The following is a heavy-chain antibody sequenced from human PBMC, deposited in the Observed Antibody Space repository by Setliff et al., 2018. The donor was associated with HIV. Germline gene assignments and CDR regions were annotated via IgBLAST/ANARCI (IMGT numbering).Heavy chain of an antibody. CDR3: AGGTAERSAVRGLAIAFDI. D-gene: IGHD3-10*01. J-gene: IGHJ3*02. Sequence: PSETLSLTCTVSGGSISSGVFYWTWIRQHPGKGLEWIGYIYYTGGTYYKPSLRSPVTMSVDTSKNQFSLNVTSVTAADTAVYYCAGGTAERSAVRGLAIAFDIWGQGTMVTVSS. V-gene: IGHV4-31*01. CDR1: GGSISSGVFY. CDR2: IYYTGGT.